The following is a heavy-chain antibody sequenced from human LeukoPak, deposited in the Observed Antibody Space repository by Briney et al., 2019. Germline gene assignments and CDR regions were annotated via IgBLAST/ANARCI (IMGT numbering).Heavy chain of an antibody. CDR1: GFTFSSTY. J-gene: IGHJ4*02. V-gene: IGHV3-7*01. Sequence: GGSLRLSCAASGFTFSSTYMSWVRQAPGKGLEWVANIKEDGSEKSYVDSVMGRFTISRDNAKSSLYLQMNSLRAEDTALYYCATPADDYWGQGTLVTVSS. CDR2: IKEDGSEK. CDR3: ATPADDY.